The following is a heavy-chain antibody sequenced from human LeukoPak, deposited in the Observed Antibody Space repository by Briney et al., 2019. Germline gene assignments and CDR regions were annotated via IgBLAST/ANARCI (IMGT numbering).Heavy chain of an antibody. Sequence: GASVKISCKASGGTFSSYAISWVRQAPGQGLEWMGRIIPILGIANYAQKFQGRVTITADKSTSTAYMELSSLRSEDTAVYYCARDGSSTEAFDIWGQGTMVTVSS. D-gene: IGHD2-2*01. J-gene: IGHJ3*02. V-gene: IGHV1-69*04. CDR2: IIPILGIA. CDR1: GGTFSSYA. CDR3: ARDGSSTEAFDI.